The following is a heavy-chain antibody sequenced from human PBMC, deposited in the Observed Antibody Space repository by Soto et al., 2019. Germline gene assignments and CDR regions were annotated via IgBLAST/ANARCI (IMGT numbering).Heavy chain of an antibody. CDR1: GFTFGDYA. CDR3: TKTVADYYYYYGMDV. J-gene: IGHJ6*02. CDR2: IRSKAYGGTT. D-gene: IGHD6-19*01. Sequence: GGSLRLSCTASGFTFGDYAMSWFRQAPGKGLEWVGFIRSKAYGGTTEYAASVKGRFTISRDDSKSIAYLQMNSLKTEDTAVYYCTKTVADYYYYYGMDVWGQGTTVTVSS. V-gene: IGHV3-49*03.